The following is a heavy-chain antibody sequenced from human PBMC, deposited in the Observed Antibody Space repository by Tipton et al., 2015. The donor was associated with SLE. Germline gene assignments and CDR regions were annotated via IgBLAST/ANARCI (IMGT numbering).Heavy chain of an antibody. Sequence: SLRLSCAASGFTVSSFGMSWVRQVPGKGLEWVSAVDGGNRYYSESVRGRFTISRDDSKNSLYLQMSSLRAEDTAIYYCAREDHSGGLVTIDYWGQGTQVTVSS. V-gene: IGHV3-23*01. CDR3: AREDHSGGLVTIDY. D-gene: IGHD3/OR15-3a*01. J-gene: IGHJ4*02. CDR2: VDGGNR. CDR1: GFTVSSFG.